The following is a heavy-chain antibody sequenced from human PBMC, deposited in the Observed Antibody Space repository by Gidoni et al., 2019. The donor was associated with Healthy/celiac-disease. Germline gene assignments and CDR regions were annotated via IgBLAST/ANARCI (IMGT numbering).Heavy chain of an antibody. CDR2: ISAYNGNT. V-gene: IGHV1-18*01. CDR3: ARVDYCSSTSCYKRGYYYGMDV. J-gene: IGHJ6*02. D-gene: IGHD2-2*02. Sequence: QVQLVQSGAEVKKPGASVKVSCKASGYTFTSYGISWVRQAPGQGLEWMGWISAYNGNTNYAQKLQGRVTMTTDTSTSTAYMELRSLRSDDTAVYYCARVDYCSSTSCYKRGYYYGMDVWGQGTTVTVSS. CDR1: GYTFTSYG.